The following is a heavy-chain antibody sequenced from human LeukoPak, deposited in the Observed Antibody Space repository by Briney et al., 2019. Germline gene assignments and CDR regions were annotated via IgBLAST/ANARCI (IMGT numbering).Heavy chain of an antibody. V-gene: IGHV1-3*01. CDR2: INAGNGNT. Sequence: ASVKVSCKASGYTFTSYAMHWVRQAPGQRLEWMGWINAGNGNTKYSQKFQGRVTITRDTSASIAYMELSSLRSEDTAVYYCARLHNTAMAGIDYWGQGTLVTVSS. CDR3: ARLHNTAMAGIDY. J-gene: IGHJ4*02. D-gene: IGHD5-18*01. CDR1: GYTFTSYA.